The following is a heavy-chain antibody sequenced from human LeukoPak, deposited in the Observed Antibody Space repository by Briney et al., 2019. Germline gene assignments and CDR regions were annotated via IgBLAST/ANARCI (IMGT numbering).Heavy chain of an antibody. J-gene: IGHJ4*02. D-gene: IGHD6-13*01. CDR3: ARGDSIAAAGTMFDY. CDR2: LSSDGINK. CDR1: GFTLSSDV. Sequence: GGSLRLSRAASGFTLSSDVMHWVRQTPGEGLEWVAALSSDGINKQYADSVKGRFTISRDRSKNTLYLQMSSLRAEDTAVYYCARGDSIAAAGTMFDYWGQGTLVTVSS. V-gene: IGHV3-30-3*01.